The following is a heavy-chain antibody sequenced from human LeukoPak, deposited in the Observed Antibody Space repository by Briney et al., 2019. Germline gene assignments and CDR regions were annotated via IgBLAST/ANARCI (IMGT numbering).Heavy chain of an antibody. D-gene: IGHD5/OR15-5a*01. CDR3: ARGLNTRTFDY. CDR1: GGSISSYY. CDR2: IYYSGST. J-gene: IGHJ4*02. V-gene: IGHV4-59*12. Sequence: SETLSLTCTVAGGSISSYYWSWIRQPPGKGLEWIGYIYYSGSTNYNPSLKSRVTISVDTSKNQFSLKLSSVTAADTAVYYCARGLNTRTFDYWGQGTLVTVSS.